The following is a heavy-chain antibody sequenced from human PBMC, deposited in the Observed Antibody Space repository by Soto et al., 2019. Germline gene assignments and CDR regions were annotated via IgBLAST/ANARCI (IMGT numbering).Heavy chain of an antibody. CDR3: ARRNFDWLAIDY. J-gene: IGHJ4*02. Sequence: TSETLSLTCTVSGGSISSYYWSWIRQPPGKGLEWIGYIYYSGSTNYNPSLKSRVTISVDTSKNQFSLKLSSVTAADTAVYYCARRNFDWLAIDYWGQGTLVTVSS. CDR1: GGSISSYY. D-gene: IGHD3-9*01. CDR2: IYYSGST. V-gene: IGHV4-59*08.